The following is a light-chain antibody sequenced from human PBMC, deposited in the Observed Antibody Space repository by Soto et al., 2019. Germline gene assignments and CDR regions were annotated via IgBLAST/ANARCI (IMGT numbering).Light chain of an antibody. Sequence: QSALPQPPSSHGPPGQSVATSCTGTASNIDGYTFVSWYQQHPGKAPKLLIYDVNTRPSGVPDRFSGSKSGNTASLTVSGLQAEDEADYYCSANGGTNPHVVGTGTKATVL. V-gene: IGLV2-8*01. CDR2: DVN. CDR1: ASNIDGYTF. J-gene: IGLJ1*01. CDR3: SANGGTNPHV.